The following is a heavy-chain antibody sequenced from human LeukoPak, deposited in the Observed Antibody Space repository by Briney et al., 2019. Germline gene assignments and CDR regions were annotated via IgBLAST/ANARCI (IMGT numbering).Heavy chain of an antibody. Sequence: ASVKVSCKASGYTFTSYGISWVRQAPGQGLEWMGWISAYNGNTNYAQKLQGRVTMTTDTSASTAYMELRSLRSDDTAVYYCARAGAGYSGYDEGFGYWGQGTLVTVSS. CDR3: ARAGAGYSGYDEGFGY. V-gene: IGHV1-18*01. CDR1: GYTFTSYG. CDR2: ISAYNGNT. D-gene: IGHD5-12*01. J-gene: IGHJ4*02.